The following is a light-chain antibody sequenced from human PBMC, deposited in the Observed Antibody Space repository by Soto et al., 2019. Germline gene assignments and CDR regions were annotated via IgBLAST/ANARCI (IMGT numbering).Light chain of an antibody. J-gene: IGKJ1*01. CDR1: QSISSS. V-gene: IGKV3-11*01. CDR2: DAS. Sequence: EIVLTQSPATLSLSPGERATLSCRASQSISSSLAWYQQKPGQAPRLLIYDASTRATGFPARFSGSGSGTDSTLTIGSLEPEDFAVYYCQQRTEWPRTFGQGPKVEIK. CDR3: QQRTEWPRT.